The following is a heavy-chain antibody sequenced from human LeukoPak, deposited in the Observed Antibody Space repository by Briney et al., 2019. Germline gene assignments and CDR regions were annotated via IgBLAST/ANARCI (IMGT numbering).Heavy chain of an antibody. Sequence: PGRSLRLSCAASGFTFSSYAMHWVRQAPGKGLEWVAVISYDGSNKYYADSVKGRFTISRDNSKNTLYLHMNSLRAEDTAVYYCARGVYYYDSSGPTERRTEYFQHWGQGTLVTVSS. CDR3: ARGVYYYDSSGPTERRTEYFQH. V-gene: IGHV3-30*04. J-gene: IGHJ1*01. CDR2: ISYDGSNK. D-gene: IGHD3-22*01. CDR1: GFTFSSYA.